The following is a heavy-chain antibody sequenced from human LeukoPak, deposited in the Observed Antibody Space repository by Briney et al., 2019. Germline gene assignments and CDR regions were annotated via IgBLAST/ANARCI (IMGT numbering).Heavy chain of an antibody. CDR2: IYYSGST. CDR1: GRSISSYY. J-gene: IGHJ4*02. D-gene: IGHD3-22*01. CDR3: ARDTYYYDSSGYMSLDY. V-gene: IGHV4-59*12. Sequence: SETLSLTCTVSGRSISSYYWSWIRQPPGKGLEGIGYIYYSGSTNYNPSLKSRVTMSVDTSKNQFSLKLTSATAADTAVYYCARDTYYYDSSGYMSLDYWGQGTLVTVSS.